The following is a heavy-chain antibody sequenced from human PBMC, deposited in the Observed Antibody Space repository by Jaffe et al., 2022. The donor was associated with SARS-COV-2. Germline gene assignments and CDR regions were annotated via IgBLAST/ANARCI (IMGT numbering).Heavy chain of an antibody. J-gene: IGHJ5*02. V-gene: IGHV1-2*04. D-gene: IGHD6-6*01. CDR1: GYTFTGYY. CDR3: ARGTLMYSSSSWFDP. CDR2: INPNSGGT. Sequence: QVQLVQSGAEVKKPGASVKVSCKASGYTFTGYYMHWVRQAPGQGLEWMGWINPNSGGTNYAQKFQGWVTMTRDTSISTAYMELSRLRSDDTAVYYCARGTLMYSSSSWFDPWGQGTLVTVSS.